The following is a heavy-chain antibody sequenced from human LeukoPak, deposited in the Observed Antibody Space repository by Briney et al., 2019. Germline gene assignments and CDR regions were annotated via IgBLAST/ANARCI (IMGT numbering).Heavy chain of an antibody. D-gene: IGHD1-14*01. CDR2: ISAYNGNT. Sequence: ASVKVSCKASGYTFTSYGISWVRQAPGQGLEWMGWISAYNGNTNYAQKLQGRVTMTTDTSTSTAYMELRSLRSDDTAVYYCARDLKRLRMLPAYYFDYWGQGTLVTVSS. J-gene: IGHJ4*02. CDR1: GYTFTSYG. CDR3: ARDLKRLRMLPAYYFDY. V-gene: IGHV1-18*01.